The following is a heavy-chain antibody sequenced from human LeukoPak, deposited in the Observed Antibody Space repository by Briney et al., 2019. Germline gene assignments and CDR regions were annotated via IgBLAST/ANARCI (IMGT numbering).Heavy chain of an antibody. CDR1: GFTFSSYG. CDR2: IRYDGSNK. Sequence: GGSLRLSCAASGFTFSSYGMHWVRQAPGKGLEWVAFIRYDGSNKYYADSVKGRFTISRDNSKNTLYLQMNSLRAEDTAVYYCAKDRFSGGYGFSDFDYWGQGTLVTVSS. V-gene: IGHV3-30*02. D-gene: IGHD5-18*01. J-gene: IGHJ4*02. CDR3: AKDRFSGGYGFSDFDY.